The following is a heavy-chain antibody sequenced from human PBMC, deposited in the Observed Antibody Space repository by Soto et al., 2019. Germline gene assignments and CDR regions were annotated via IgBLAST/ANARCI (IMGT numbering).Heavy chain of an antibody. V-gene: IGHV3-30*03. CDR1: GFTFSSYG. D-gene: IGHD4-4*01. CDR3: ATRDVTTSYGMDV. CDR2: ISYDGSNK. Sequence: QVQLVESGGGVVQPGRSLRLSCAASGFTFSSYGMHWVRQAPGKGLEWVAVISYDGSNKYYADSVKGRFTISRDNSKNTLYLQMNSLRAEATAVYYCATRDVTTSYGMDVWGQGTTVTVSS. J-gene: IGHJ6*02.